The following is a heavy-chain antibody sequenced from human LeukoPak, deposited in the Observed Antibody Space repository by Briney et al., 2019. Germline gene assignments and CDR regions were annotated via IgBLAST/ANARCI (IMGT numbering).Heavy chain of an antibody. CDR1: GFTFDDYA. V-gene: IGHV3-9*01. CDR2: ISWNSGSI. Sequence: GGSLRLSCAASGFTFDDYAMHWVRQAPGKGLEWVSGISWNSGSIGYADAVKGRFTISRDNAKNSLYLQMNSLRAEDTAVYYCARDYRFEYGRYYENFDYWGQGTLVTVSS. CDR3: ARDYRFEYGRYYENFDY. J-gene: IGHJ4*02. D-gene: IGHD1-26*01.